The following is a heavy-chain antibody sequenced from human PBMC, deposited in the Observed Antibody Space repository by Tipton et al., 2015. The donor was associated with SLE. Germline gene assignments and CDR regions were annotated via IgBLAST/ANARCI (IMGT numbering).Heavy chain of an antibody. CDR2: IYHSGST. D-gene: IGHD3-16*01. CDR3: ARDRAGEAFDI. J-gene: IGHJ3*02. Sequence: TLSLTCSVSGGSISSNYWIWIRQPPGKGLEWNGYIYHSGSTNYNPSLKSRVTISVDTSKNEFSLRLSSVTATDTAVYYCARDRAGEAFDIWGQGTMVTVSS. CDR1: GGSISSNY. V-gene: IGHV4-59*01.